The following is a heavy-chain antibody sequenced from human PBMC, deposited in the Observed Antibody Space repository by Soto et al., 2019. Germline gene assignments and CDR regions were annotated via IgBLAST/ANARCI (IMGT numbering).Heavy chain of an antibody. CDR1: GFFFSDYG. J-gene: IGHJ4*02. Sequence: GGSLRLSCAASGFFFSDYGMHWVRQAPGKGLEWVAVISDDGSNKNYADSVKGRFTISRDNSRNTLYLQMNSLRAEDTALYYCAKSLPRGNWNCELEYWGQGTLVTVSS. D-gene: IGHD1-7*01. CDR3: AKSLPRGNWNCELEY. CDR2: ISDDGSNK. V-gene: IGHV3-30*18.